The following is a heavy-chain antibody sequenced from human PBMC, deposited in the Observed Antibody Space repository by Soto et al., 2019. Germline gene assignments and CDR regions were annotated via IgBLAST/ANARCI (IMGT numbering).Heavy chain of an antibody. V-gene: IGHV4-31*03. D-gene: IGHD1-7*01. Sequence: QVQLQESGPGLVKPSQTLSLTCTVSGGSISSGGYYWSWIRQHPGKGLEWIGYIYYSGSTYYNPSLKSRVTISVDTSKNQFSLKLSSETAADTAVYYCARAGITGATMDYFDYWGQGTLVTVSS. CDR1: GGSISSGGYY. CDR3: ARAGITGATMDYFDY. CDR2: IYYSGST. J-gene: IGHJ4*02.